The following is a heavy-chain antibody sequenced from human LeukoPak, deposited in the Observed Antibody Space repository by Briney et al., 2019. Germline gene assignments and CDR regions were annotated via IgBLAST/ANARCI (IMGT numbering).Heavy chain of an antibody. CDR3: AKDAQRGFDYSNSLEY. J-gene: IGHJ4*02. CDR1: GFTFSHFG. V-gene: IGHV3-33*06. Sequence: GGSLRFSCAASGFTFSHFGFHWVRQAPGKGLEWVAVIWSDGTNKYYGDSVKGRFIIQRDDSQKTVYLQMNRLRAEDTAIYYCAKDAQRGFDYSNSLEYWGQGSLVAVSS. CDR2: IWSDGTNK. D-gene: IGHD4-11*01.